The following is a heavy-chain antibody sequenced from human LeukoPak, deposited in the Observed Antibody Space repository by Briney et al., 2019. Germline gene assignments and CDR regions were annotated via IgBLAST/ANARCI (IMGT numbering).Heavy chain of an antibody. CDR2: ISSSSYI. J-gene: IGHJ3*02. CDR1: GFTFSSYS. D-gene: IGHD2-15*01. CDR3: ARGGTYSWDAFDI. V-gene: IGHV3-21*01. Sequence: GGSLRLSCAASGFTFSSYSMNWVRQAPGKGLEWVSSISSSSYIYYADSVKGRFTISRDSVKDTVYLQMNSLRAEDTAVYYCARGGTYSWDAFDIWGQGTMVTVSS.